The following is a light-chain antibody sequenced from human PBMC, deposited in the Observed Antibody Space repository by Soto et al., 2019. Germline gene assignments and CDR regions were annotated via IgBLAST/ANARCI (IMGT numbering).Light chain of an antibody. CDR2: AAS. J-gene: IGKJ1*01. CDR1: QGIRND. CDR3: LQDYNYPRT. V-gene: IGKV1-6*01. Sequence: AIQMTQSPSSLSASVGDRVTITCRASQGIRNDLGWYQQKPGKAPRLLTYAASILQSGVPSRFSGSGSGTDFTLTISSLQPEDFATYYCLQDYNYPRTFGQGTKVEIK.